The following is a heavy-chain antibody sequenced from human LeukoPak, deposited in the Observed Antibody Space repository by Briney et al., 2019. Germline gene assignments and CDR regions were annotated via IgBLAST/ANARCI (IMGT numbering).Heavy chain of an antibody. V-gene: IGHV3-73*01. CDR1: GFTFSGSA. Sequence: GGSLRLSCAASGFTFSGSAMHWVRQASGKGLEWVGRIRSKANSYATAYAALVKGRFTISRDDSKNTAYLQMNSLKTEDTAVYYCTRLHYGSGSSDFDIWGQGTMVTVSS. D-gene: IGHD3-10*01. J-gene: IGHJ3*02. CDR2: IRSKANSYAT. CDR3: TRLHYGSGSSDFDI.